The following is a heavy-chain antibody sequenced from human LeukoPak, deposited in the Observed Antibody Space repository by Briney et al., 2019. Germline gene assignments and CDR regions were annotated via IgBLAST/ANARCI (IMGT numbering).Heavy chain of an antibody. CDR2: ISGSGGST. CDR1: GFTFSSYA. D-gene: IGHD1-26*01. V-gene: IGHV3-23*01. Sequence: AGSLTLYCAASGFTFSSYAMSWVRQAPGQGLEWVSAISGSGGSTYYADSVKGRFTISRDNSKNTLYLQMNSLRAEDTAVYYCAKFYSAGEYYFDYWGQGTLVTVSS. J-gene: IGHJ4*02. CDR3: AKFYSAGEYYFDY.